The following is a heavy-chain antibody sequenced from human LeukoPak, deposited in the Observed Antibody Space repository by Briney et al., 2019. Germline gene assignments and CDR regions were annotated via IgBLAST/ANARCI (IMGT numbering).Heavy chain of an antibody. CDR3: ARDRRGYNDY. CDR1: GGSIGTYY. D-gene: IGHD5-12*01. Sequence: SETLSLTCTVSGGSIGTYYWSWIRQPPGKGLEWIGYIFYSGSTNYSPSLKSRVTISLDSSKNQFSLKLSSVTAADTAVYYCARDRRGYNDYWGQGTLVTVSS. J-gene: IGHJ4*02. V-gene: IGHV4-59*12. CDR2: IFYSGST.